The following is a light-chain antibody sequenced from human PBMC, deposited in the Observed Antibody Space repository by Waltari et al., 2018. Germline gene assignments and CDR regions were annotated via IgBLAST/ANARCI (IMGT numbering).Light chain of an antibody. CDR2: DVS. CDR3: CSYAGTSTVI. CDR1: SRDVGAYNF. J-gene: IGLJ2*01. V-gene: IGLV2-23*02. Sequence: QSALTQPASVSGSPGPSITISCTGTSRDVGAYNFVSWYQQHPGKAPKFMIYDVSKRPSGVSTRFSGSKSGNTASLTISGLQAEDEADYYCCSYAGTSTVIFGGGTKLTVL.